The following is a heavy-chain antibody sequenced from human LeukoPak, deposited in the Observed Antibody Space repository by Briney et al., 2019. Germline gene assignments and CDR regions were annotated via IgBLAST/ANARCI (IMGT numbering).Heavy chain of an antibody. J-gene: IGHJ6*02. CDR1: GYTFTSYD. V-gene: IGHV1-8*01. CDR3: ARGPPYDFWSGYYSHSYYYYGMDV. CDR2: MDPNSGNK. Sequence: ASVKVSCKASGYTFTSYDINWVRQATGQGLEWMGWMDPNSGNKGYAQKFQGRVTMTRNTSIITAYMELSSLRSEDTAVYYCARGPPYDFWSGYYSHSYYYYGMDVWGQGTTVTVSS. D-gene: IGHD3-3*01.